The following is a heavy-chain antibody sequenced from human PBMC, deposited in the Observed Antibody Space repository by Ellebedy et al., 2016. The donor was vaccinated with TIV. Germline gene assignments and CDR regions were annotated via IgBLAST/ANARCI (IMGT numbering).Heavy chain of an antibody. D-gene: IGHD3-10*01. CDR2: IIPIFGTP. CDR1: GGTFTSCT. V-gene: IGHV1-69*13. CDR3: ALWFGELYG. J-gene: IGHJ4*02. Sequence: AASVKVFCKASGGTFTSCTISWVRQAPGQGLEWMGGIIPIFGTPNYAQKFQGRVTITADESTRTAYMELRSLRSEDTAVYNCALWFGELYGWGQGTLVTVSS.